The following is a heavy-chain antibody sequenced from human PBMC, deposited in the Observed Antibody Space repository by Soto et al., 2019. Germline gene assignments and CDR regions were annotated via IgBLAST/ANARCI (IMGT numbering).Heavy chain of an antibody. CDR3: ARDLPYGLARDGDAIDI. CDR1: GGTFSSYA. Sequence: SVKVSCKASGGTFSSYAISWVRQAPGQGLEWMGGIIPIFGTANYAQKFQGRVTITADESTSTAYMELSSLRSEDTAVYYCARDLPYGLARDGDAIDIWGQGTMVTVSS. J-gene: IGHJ3*02. D-gene: IGHD4-17*01. CDR2: IIPIFGTA. V-gene: IGHV1-69*13.